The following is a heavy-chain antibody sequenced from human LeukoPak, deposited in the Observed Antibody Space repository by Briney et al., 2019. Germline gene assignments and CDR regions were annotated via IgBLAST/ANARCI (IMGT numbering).Heavy chain of an antibody. Sequence: SETLSLTCAVYGGSFSGYYWSWIRQSPGKGLEWIGEINHSGSNNYNPSLKSRVTISVDTSKNQFSLKLSSVTAADTAVYYCARGRSWYGDSYFDYWGQGTLVTVSS. CDR3: ARGRSWYGDSYFDY. J-gene: IGHJ4*02. D-gene: IGHD4-17*01. V-gene: IGHV4-34*01. CDR2: INHSGSN. CDR1: GGSFSGYY.